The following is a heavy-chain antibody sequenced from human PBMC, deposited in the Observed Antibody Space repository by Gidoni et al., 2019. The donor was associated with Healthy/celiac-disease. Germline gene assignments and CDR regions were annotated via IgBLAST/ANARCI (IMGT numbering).Heavy chain of an antibody. Sequence: QVQLVQSGAEVKKPGSSVKVSCKASGGTFSSYAISWVRQAPGQGLEWMGGIIPSVGTANYEQKFQGRVTITADESTSTAYMELSSLRSEDTAVYYCASLAAYCGGDCYFDYWGQGTLVTVSS. CDR1: GGTFSSYA. J-gene: IGHJ4*02. CDR3: ASLAAYCGGDCYFDY. D-gene: IGHD2-21*02. CDR2: IIPSVGTA. V-gene: IGHV1-69*01.